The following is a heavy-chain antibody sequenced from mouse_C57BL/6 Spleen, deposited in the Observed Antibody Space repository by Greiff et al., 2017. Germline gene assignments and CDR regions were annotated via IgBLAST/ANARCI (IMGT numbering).Heavy chain of an antibody. CDR1: GYSFTSYY. CDR3: AREGVGRRAMDE. J-gene: IGHJ4*01. D-gene: IGHD4-1*01. CDR2: IYPGSGNT. V-gene: IGHV1-66*01. Sequence: QVQLKQSGPELVKPGASVKISCKASGYSFTSYYIHWVKQRPGQGLEWIGWIYPGSGNTKYNEKFKGKATLTADTSSSPAYMQLSSLTSEASAVYYCAREGVGRRAMDEWGQGASVTVST.